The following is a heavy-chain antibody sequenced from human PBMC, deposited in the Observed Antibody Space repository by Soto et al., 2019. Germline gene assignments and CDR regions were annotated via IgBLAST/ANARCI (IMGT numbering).Heavy chain of an antibody. V-gene: IGHV3-23*01. CDR3: AKRYGSGSYRDFNSYYGMDI. CDR2: ISPTGEQR. Sequence: GGSLRLSCAASRFTFRNYGMSWVRQGPGKGLEWVSGISPTGEQRFYIDSVKGRFFISRDNSQNTLSLEMSNLRADDTAVYYCAKRYGSGSYRDFNSYYGMDIWGQGTSVTVSS. CDR1: RFTFRNYG. D-gene: IGHD3-10*01. J-gene: IGHJ6*02.